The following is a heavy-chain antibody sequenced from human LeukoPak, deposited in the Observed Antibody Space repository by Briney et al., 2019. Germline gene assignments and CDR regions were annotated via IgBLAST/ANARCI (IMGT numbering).Heavy chain of an antibody. CDR1: GGTFSSYA. Sequence: GASVKVSCKASGGTFSSYAISWVRQAPGQGLEWMGRIIPILGIANYAQKFQGRVTMTTDTSTSTAYMELRSLRSDDTAVYYCAVVEMATPLDYWGQGTLVTVSS. CDR3: AVVEMATPLDY. J-gene: IGHJ4*02. D-gene: IGHD5-24*01. CDR2: IIPILGIA. V-gene: IGHV1-69*04.